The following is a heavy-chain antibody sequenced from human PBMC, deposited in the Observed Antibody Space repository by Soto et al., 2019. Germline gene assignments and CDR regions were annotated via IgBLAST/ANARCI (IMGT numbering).Heavy chain of an antibody. Sequence: SQTLSLTCAISGDSVSSNSAAWNWFRQSPSRGLEWLGRTFYRSTWYNDYAVSVRSRMTINPDTSKNQFSLQLNSVTPEDTAVYYCARHKYHRSGPSAYWCQGTPVTVSS. CDR1: GDSVSSNSAA. D-gene: IGHD3-22*01. CDR2: TFYRSTWYN. V-gene: IGHV6-1*01. J-gene: IGHJ4*02. CDR3: ARHKYHRSGPSAY.